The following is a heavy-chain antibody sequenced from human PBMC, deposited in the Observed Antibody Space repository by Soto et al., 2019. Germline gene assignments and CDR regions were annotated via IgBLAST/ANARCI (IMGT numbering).Heavy chain of an antibody. CDR1: EFTFSSCE. J-gene: IGHJ4*02. V-gene: IGHV3-48*03. CDR2: LSSSGSTT. CDR3: ARTDYYYNSSRYYNPLAY. D-gene: IGHD3-22*01. Sequence: GGSLRLYSAVYEFTFSSCEMNCVLQAPGKGLEWVSCLSSSGSTTYYSDAVRGRLTISRDNAKNSLYLQMTSLRAEDTAVYYCARTDYYYNSSRYYNPLAYWGQGTLVTVSS.